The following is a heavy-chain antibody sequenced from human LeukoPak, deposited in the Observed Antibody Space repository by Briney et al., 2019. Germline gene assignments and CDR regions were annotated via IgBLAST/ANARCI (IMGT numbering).Heavy chain of an antibody. D-gene: IGHD2-21*02. V-gene: IGHV5-51*01. J-gene: IGHJ4*02. CDR1: GYSFTSYW. CDR3: ARRDTVAYCGGDCYSGHFDY. Sequence: GESLKISCKGSGYSFTSYWIGWVRQMPGKGLEWMGIIYPGDSDTRYSPSFQGQVTISPDKSISTAYLQWSSLKASDTAMYYCARRDTVAYCGGDCYSGHFDYWGQGTLVTVSS. CDR2: IYPGDSDT.